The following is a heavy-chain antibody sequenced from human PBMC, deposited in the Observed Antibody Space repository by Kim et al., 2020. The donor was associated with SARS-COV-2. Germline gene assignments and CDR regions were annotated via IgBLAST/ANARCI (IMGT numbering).Heavy chain of an antibody. J-gene: IGHJ3*02. Sequence: KSRVTISVDTSKNQFSLKLSSVTAADTAVYYCAREIYDSSGYYIGDAFDIWGQGTMVTVSS. D-gene: IGHD3-22*01. CDR3: AREIYDSSGYYIGDAFDI. V-gene: IGHV4-59*01.